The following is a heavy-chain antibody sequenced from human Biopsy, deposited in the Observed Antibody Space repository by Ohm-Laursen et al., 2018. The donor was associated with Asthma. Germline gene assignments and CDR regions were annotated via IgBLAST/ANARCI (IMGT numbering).Heavy chain of an antibody. D-gene: IGHD3-3*01. Sequence: GTLSLTCAVYGGSFSAYYWSWIRQPPGKGLEWIAEINHSGNTNYNPSLKSRVTMSVDTSKNQLFLNLSSVTAADTAVYYCARAASTTVFWSGYSHNWFDPWGQGTLVTVSS. CDR2: INHSGNT. J-gene: IGHJ5*02. V-gene: IGHV4-34*01. CDR1: GGSFSAYY. CDR3: ARAASTTVFWSGYSHNWFDP.